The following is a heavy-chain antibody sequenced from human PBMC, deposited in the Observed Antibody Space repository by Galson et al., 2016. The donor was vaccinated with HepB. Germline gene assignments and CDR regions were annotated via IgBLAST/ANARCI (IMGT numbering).Heavy chain of an antibody. D-gene: IGHD3-10*01. CDR1: GYTLTELA. Sequence: SVKVSCKVFGYTLTELAIHWVRQAPGKGLEWMGGVDHEDAETIYAQKFQGRVTMTEDTSTDTAYMELSSLRSEDTAVYFCATLTMVRETFIDWGQGTLVSVSS. J-gene: IGHJ4*02. CDR3: ATLTMVRETFID. CDR2: VDHEDAET. V-gene: IGHV1-24*01.